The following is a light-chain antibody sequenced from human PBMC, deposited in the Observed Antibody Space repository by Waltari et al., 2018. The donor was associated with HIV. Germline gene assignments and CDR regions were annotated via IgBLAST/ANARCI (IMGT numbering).Light chain of an antibody. J-gene: IGKJ3*01. CDR1: QSVLYNSNNKNY. CDR3: QQYYSTPWN. Sequence: DIVMTQSPDSLAVSLGERATINCKSSQSVLYNSNNKNYLAWYQQKPRQPPKLLIYWASTRESGVPDRFSGSGSGTDFTLTISSLQAEDVAVYYCQQYYSTPWNFGPGTRVDIK. V-gene: IGKV4-1*01. CDR2: WAS.